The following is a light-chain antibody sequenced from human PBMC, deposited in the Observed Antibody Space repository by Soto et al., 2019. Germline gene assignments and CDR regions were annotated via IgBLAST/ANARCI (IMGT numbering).Light chain of an antibody. V-gene: IGKV1-5*03. Sequence: DIQMTQSPSTLSASVGDRVTITCRASQSISSWLAWYQQKPGKAPKLLIYKASSLESGVPSRFSGSGSGTEFPLTISSLQPDDFATYYCQQYNSYPYGFGQGTKLEIK. CDR3: QQYNSYPYG. J-gene: IGKJ2*03. CDR2: KAS. CDR1: QSISSW.